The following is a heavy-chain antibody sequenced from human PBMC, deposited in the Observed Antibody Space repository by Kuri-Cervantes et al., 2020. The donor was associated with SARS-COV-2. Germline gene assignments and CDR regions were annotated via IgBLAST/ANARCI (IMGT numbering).Heavy chain of an antibody. V-gene: IGHV1-2*04. J-gene: IGHJ6*02. Sequence: ASVKVSCKASGYTFTSYYMHWVRQAPGQGLEWMGWINPNSGDTNYAQNFQGWVTMTRDTSISTAYMELSRLRSDDTAVYYCARGGDFWYFYYSMDVWGQGTTVTVSS. CDR3: ARGGDFWYFYYSMDV. CDR1: GYTFTSYY. CDR2: INPNSGDT. D-gene: IGHD3-3*01.